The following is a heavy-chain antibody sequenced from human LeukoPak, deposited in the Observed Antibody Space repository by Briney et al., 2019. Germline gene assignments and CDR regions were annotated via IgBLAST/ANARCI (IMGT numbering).Heavy chain of an antibody. V-gene: IGHV4-59*08. CDR3: ALMGVGPPTVNY. CDR1: GDSTSGYH. Sequence: PSETLSLTCVDSGDSTSGYHWRWSRRPPGKGLEWIGYISYSGTTNYNPSLKSRVTISIDTSKNHFSLELRSVTAADTAVYYCALMGVGPPTVNYWGQGALVTVSS. D-gene: IGHD3-16*01. CDR2: ISYSGTT. J-gene: IGHJ4*02.